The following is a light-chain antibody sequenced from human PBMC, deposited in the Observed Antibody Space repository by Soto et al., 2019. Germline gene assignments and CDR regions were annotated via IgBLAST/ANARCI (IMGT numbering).Light chain of an antibody. CDR1: SSDVGGYNY. CDR3: SSYTSSITRV. Sequence: QSALTQPASVSRSPGQSITISCTGTSSDVGGYNYVSWYQQHPGKAPKLMIYEVSNRPSGISNRFSGSRSANTASLTISGLQAEDEADYYCSSYTSSITRVFGTRTKLTVL. CDR2: EVS. J-gene: IGLJ1*01. V-gene: IGLV2-14*01.